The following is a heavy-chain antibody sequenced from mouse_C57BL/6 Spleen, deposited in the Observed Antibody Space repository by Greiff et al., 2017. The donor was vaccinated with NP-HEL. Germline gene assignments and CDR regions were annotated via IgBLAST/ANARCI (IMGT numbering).Heavy chain of an antibody. J-gene: IGHJ1*03. CDR1: GYTFTDYN. Sequence: EVQLQQSGPELVKPGASVKIPCKASGYTFTDYNMDWVKQSHGKSLEWIGDINPNNGGTIYNQKFKGKATLTVDKSSSTAYMELRSLTSEDTAVYDCAREEDYGSRGNWYFDVWGTGTTVTVSS. V-gene: IGHV1-18*01. D-gene: IGHD1-1*01. CDR3: AREEDYGSRGNWYFDV. CDR2: INPNNGGT.